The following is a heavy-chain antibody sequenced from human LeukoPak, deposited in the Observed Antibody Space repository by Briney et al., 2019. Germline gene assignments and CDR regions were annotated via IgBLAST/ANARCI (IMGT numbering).Heavy chain of an antibody. D-gene: IGHD3-10*01. CDR2: ISGSGGST. V-gene: IGHV3-23*01. CDR1: GFTFSSYA. J-gene: IGHJ4*02. CDR3: ARGPGSCGIFDY. Sequence: PRGSLRLSCAASGFTFSSYAMSWVRQAPGKGLEWVSAISGSGGSTYYADSVKGRFTISRDNSKNTLYLQMNSLRAEDTAVYYCARGPGSCGIFDYWGQGTLVTVSS.